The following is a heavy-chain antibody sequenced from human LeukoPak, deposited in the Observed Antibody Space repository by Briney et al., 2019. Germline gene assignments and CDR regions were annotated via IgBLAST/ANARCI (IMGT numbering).Heavy chain of an antibody. D-gene: IGHD3-22*01. CDR2: IYYSGST. V-gene: IGHV4-39*07. CDR3: ARRYYDSSGYYRYYFDY. Sequence: PSETLSLTCTVSGGSISSYYWSWIRQLPGKGLEWIGSIYYSGSTYYNPSLKSRVTISVDTSKNQFSLKLSSVTAADTAVYYCARRYYDSSGYYRYYFDYWGQGTLVTVSS. CDR1: GGSISSYY. J-gene: IGHJ4*02.